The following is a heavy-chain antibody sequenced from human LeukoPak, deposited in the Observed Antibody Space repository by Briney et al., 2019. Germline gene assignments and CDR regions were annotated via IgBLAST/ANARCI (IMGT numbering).Heavy chain of an antibody. V-gene: IGHV3-30*03. CDR1: GLTFSNYG. J-gene: IGHJ4*02. CDR2: ISFDGSDK. CDR3: ATDGGYTYGSLTRDY. Sequence: GGSLRLSCAVSGLTFSNYGMHWVRQAPGKGLEWVGVISFDGSDKYYGDSVKGRFTISRDNSKNTLYLQMNGLRAEDTAVYYCATDGGYTYGSLTRDYWGQETLVTVSS. D-gene: IGHD5-18*01.